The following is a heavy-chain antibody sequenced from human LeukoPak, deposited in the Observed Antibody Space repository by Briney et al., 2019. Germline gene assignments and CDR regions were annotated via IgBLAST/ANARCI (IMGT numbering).Heavy chain of an antibody. CDR1: GFTFSTYW. J-gene: IGHJ4*02. CDR3: TRDQMNY. V-gene: IGHV3-7*03. D-gene: IGHD5-24*01. CDR2: IKQDGTEK. Sequence: PGGSLRLSCATSGFTFSTYWMSWVRQAPGKGLEWVAIIKQDGTEKHYVDSVKGRFTISRDTSKNTVYLQMNSLRVEDTAMYYCTRDQMNYWGQGTLVTVSS.